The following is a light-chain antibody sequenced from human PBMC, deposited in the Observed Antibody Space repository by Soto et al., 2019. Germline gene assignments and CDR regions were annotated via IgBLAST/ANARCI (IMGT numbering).Light chain of an antibody. Sequence: SVLTQQPAGAGGPGQRVTISCTGSSSNIGAGYDVHWYQQLPGAVPKLLIYANINRPSGVPDRFSGSKSGTSASLAITGLQAEDEADYYCQSYDRSLNGFYLFGTGTKVTVL. V-gene: IGLV1-40*01. CDR1: SSNIGAGYD. CDR3: QSYDRSLNGFYL. J-gene: IGLJ1*01. CDR2: ANI.